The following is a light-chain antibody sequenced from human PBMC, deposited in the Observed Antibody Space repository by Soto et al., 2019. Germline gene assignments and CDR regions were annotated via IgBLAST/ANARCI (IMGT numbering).Light chain of an antibody. CDR2: AAS. CDR3: QQSYSTPRT. CDR1: QSIISY. V-gene: IGKV1-39*01. Sequence: DIQLTQSPSSLSASVGDRVTITCRASQSIISYLNWYQQKPGKVPKLLIYAASSLQSGVPSRFSGSGSGTDFTLTISSLQPEDFGTYYCQQSYSTPRTFGQGTKVEIK. J-gene: IGKJ1*01.